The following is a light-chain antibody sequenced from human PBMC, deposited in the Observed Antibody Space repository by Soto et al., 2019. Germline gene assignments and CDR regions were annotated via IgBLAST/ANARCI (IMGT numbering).Light chain of an antibody. Sequence: DIQMTQSPSSLSASVGDRVTITCQASQEITNYISWFQQRPGKGPKLLMYDAFYLQTGVPPRFIGSGSWTQFTFTISSLQPEDIATYYCQQDDIRPVTFGGGTKVQIK. CDR2: DAF. CDR3: QQDDIRPVT. V-gene: IGKV1-33*01. J-gene: IGKJ4*01. CDR1: QEITNY.